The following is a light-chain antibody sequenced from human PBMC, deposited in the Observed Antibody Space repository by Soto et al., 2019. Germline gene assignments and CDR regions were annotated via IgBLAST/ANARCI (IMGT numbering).Light chain of an antibody. J-gene: IGLJ1*01. CDR1: SSDVGSYNL. CDR2: EVS. Sequence: QSVLTQPASVSGSPGQSITISCTGTSSDVGSYNLVSWYQHHPGKAPKLMIYEVSKRPSGVSNRFSASKSGDTASLTISGLQAEDEADYYCCSYAGSRFYVFGTGTQLTVL. CDR3: CSYAGSRFYV. V-gene: IGLV2-23*02.